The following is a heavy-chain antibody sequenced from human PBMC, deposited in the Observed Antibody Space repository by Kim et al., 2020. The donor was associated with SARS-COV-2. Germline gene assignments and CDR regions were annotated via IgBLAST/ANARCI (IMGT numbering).Heavy chain of an antibody. V-gene: IGHV3-23*01. D-gene: IGHD5-12*01. CDR2: ISGSGGST. Sequence: GGSLRLSCAASGFTFSSYAMSWVRQAPGKGLEWVSAISGSGGSTYYADSVKGRFTISRDNSKNTLYLQMNSLRAEDTAVYYCAKGRLRLLIYYGMDVWGQGTTVTVSS. J-gene: IGHJ6*02. CDR1: GFTFSSYA. CDR3: AKGRLRLLIYYGMDV.